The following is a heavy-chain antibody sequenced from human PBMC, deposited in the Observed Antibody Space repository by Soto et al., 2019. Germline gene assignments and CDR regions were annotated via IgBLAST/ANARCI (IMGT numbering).Heavy chain of an antibody. J-gene: IGHJ5*02. CDR1: ADSITTSY. CDR3: ASSGIVGREVNTWFDP. CDR2: ISYRGST. V-gene: IGHV4-59*01. D-gene: IGHD3-22*01. Sequence: TSETLSLTCTVSADSITTSYWSWIRHPLGKALEWIGYISYRGSTNYNPSLKSRLTISIDTSKSQISLKLTSMTTADTAVYYCASSGIVGREVNTWFDPWGQGTLVTVSS.